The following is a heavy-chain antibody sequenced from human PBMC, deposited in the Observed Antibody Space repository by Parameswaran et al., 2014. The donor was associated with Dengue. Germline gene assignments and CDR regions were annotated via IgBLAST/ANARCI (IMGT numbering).Heavy chain of an antibody. CDR3: ARALGYCSDDKCSDYFYYYMDV. CDR2: INTYNADT. V-gene: IGHV1-18*01. D-gene: IGHD2-15*01. Sequence: SWVRQAPGQGLEWMGWINTYNADTNYAQKFQGRVTMTTDTSTSTAYLEVRSLRSDDTAVYFCARALGYCSDDKCSDYFYYYMDVWGKGTTVTVSS. J-gene: IGHJ6*03.